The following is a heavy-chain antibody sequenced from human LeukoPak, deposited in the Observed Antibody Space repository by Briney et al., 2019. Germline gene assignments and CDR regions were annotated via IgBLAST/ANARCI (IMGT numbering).Heavy chain of an antibody. CDR1: GFTFSNYG. CDR3: TTGLYCSTTSCYSLDF. V-gene: IGHV3-15*01. CDR2: IKSKSDGGTT. D-gene: IGHD2-2*01. Sequence: GGSLRLSCAASGFTFSNYGMAWVRQVPGKGLEWVGRIKSKSDGGTTDYAAPVKGRFTISGDDSKNTLYLQMNSLKTEDSAVYYCTTGLYCSTTSCYSLDFWGQGTLVTVSS. J-gene: IGHJ4*02.